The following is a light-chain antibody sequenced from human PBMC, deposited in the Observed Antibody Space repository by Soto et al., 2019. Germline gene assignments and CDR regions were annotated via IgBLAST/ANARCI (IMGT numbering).Light chain of an antibody. Sequence: DIQMTQSPSSLSASVGDRVTITCQASQDISNYLNWYQQKPGKAPKRLIYDASNLETGVPSRFSGSGSGTDFTFTISSLQPEDIATYYCQQYDNLPSFTFGPGTKVDIK. CDR2: DAS. J-gene: IGKJ3*01. CDR3: QQYDNLPSFT. CDR1: QDISNY. V-gene: IGKV1-33*01.